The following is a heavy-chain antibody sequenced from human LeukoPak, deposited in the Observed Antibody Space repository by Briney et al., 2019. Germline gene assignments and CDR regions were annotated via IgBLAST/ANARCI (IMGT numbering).Heavy chain of an antibody. CDR2: IYYSGST. V-gene: IGHV4-39*07. CDR3: ASFTFGTDY. J-gene: IGHJ4*02. Sequence: SETLSLTCTVSGGSISSSYYYWGWIRQPPGKGLEWIGSIYYSGSTYYNPSLKSRVTISVDTSKNQFSLKLSSVTAADTAVYYCASFTFGTDYWGQGTLVTVSS. D-gene: IGHD3-16*01. CDR1: GGSISSSYYY.